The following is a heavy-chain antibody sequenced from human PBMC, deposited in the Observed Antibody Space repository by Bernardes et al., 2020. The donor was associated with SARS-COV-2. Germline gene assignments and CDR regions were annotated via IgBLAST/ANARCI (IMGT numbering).Heavy chain of an antibody. J-gene: IGHJ3*02. CDR2: IYPGDSDT. CDR3: ARSTMIRGADAFDI. D-gene: IGHD3-10*01. Sequence: GASLKISCKGSGYSFTSYWIGWVRQMPGKGLEWMGIIYPGDSDTRYSPSFQGQVTISADKSISTAYLQWSSLKASDTAMYYCARSTMIRGADAFDIWGQGTMVAVSS. V-gene: IGHV5-51*01. CDR1: GYSFTSYW.